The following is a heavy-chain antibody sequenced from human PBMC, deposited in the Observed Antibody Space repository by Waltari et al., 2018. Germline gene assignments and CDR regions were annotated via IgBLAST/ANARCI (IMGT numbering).Heavy chain of an antibody. CDR1: GYTFTSYG. Sequence: VQLVQSGAEVKKPGASVKVSCKASGYTFTSYGISWVRQAPGKGLEWMGLVDPEDGETIYAEKFQGRVTITADTSTDTAYMELSSLRSEDTAGYYCATDHPIRTSGGYWGQGTLVTVSS. V-gene: IGHV1-69-2*01. CDR2: VDPEDGET. J-gene: IGHJ4*02. D-gene: IGHD2-15*01. CDR3: ATDHPIRTSGGY.